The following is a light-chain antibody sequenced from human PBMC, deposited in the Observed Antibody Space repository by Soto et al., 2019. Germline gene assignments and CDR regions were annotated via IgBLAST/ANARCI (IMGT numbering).Light chain of an antibody. J-gene: IGKJ1*01. V-gene: IGKV3-15*01. CDR2: RAS. CDR3: QQYQNLWT. CDR1: QTIYSN. Sequence: IVMTQSPATLSVSPGERATLSCRAGQTIYSNVAWYQQRPGQAPRLIIYRASSRATGVPARFSGSGSGTEFTLTISSLQSEDFALYYCQQYQNLWTFGQGTKVDI.